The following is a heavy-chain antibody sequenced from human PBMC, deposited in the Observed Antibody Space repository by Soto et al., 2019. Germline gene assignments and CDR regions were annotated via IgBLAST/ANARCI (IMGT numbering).Heavy chain of an antibody. Sequence: GGSLRLSCAASGFTFDDYAMHWVRPAPGKGLEWVSGISGNSGYIGYAESVKGRFTISRDNAKNSVYLQMASLRAEDTALYYCGKSYYYGSGSNPYGLDVWGQGTTVTVSS. CDR1: GFTFDDYA. J-gene: IGHJ6*02. V-gene: IGHV3-9*01. D-gene: IGHD3-10*01. CDR2: ISGNSGYI. CDR3: GKSYYYGSGSNPYGLDV.